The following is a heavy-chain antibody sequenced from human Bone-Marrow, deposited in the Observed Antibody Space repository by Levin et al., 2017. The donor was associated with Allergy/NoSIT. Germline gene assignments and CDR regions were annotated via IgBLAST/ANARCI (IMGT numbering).Heavy chain of an antibody. CDR1: GFSLSTGGMC. CDR3: AGILGNYGGNLSANGI. D-gene: IGHD2-21*01. Sequence: ESGPTLVKPTQTLTLTCTFSGFSLSTGGMCVSWIRQPPGKALEWLALIDWDDDKYYSTSLKTRLTISKDTSKNQVVLRMTNMDPVDTAPYYCAGILGNYGGNLSANGIWDQGTQVTVSS. CDR2: IDWDDDK. J-gene: IGHJ4*02. V-gene: IGHV2-70*01.